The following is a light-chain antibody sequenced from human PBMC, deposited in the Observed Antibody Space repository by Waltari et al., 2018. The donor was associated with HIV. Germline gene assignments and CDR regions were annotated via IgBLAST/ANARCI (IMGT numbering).Light chain of an antibody. Sequence: QTVVTQEPSFSVSPGGTVTLTCGLSSGSVSTSYYPSWYQQTPGQAPRTLIYHTNTRSSGVPDRFSGSILGNKAALTITGAQADDESDYYCVLYMGRGIVVFGGGTSLTVL. V-gene: IGLV8-61*01. CDR2: HTN. CDR1: SGSVSTSYY. CDR3: VLYMGRGIVV. J-gene: IGLJ2*01.